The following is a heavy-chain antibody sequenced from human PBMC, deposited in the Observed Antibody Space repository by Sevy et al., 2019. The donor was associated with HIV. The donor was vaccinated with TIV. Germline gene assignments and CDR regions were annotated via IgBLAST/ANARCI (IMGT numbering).Heavy chain of an antibody. V-gene: IGHV1-8*01. J-gene: IGHJ6*02. Sequence: ASVKVSCRASGYTFTSYDINWVRQATGQGLEWMGWMSPNSGNTGYAQKFQGRVTMTRNTSISTVYMELSSLRSEDTAVYYCARFLSTSYYYYYAMDVWGQGTTVTVSS. D-gene: IGHD2-2*01. CDR3: ARFLSTSYYYYYAMDV. CDR1: GYTFTSYD. CDR2: MSPNSGNT.